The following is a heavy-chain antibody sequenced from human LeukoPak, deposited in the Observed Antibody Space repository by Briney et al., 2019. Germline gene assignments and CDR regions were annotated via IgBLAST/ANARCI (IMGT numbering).Heavy chain of an antibody. D-gene: IGHD6-13*01. V-gene: IGHV4-39*07. CDR3: AREAPGVPSQLVLDY. Sequence: PSETLSLTCTVSVGSISSSNYYWGWIRQPPGEGLEWIGSIYYSGSTYYNPSLKSRVTISVDTSKNQFSLKVTSVTAADTAVYYCAREAPGVPSQLVLDYWGQGTLVTVSS. CDR1: VGSISSSNYY. CDR2: IYYSGST. J-gene: IGHJ4*02.